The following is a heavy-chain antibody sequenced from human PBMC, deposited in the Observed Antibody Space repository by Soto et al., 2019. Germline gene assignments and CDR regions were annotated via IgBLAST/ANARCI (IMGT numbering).Heavy chain of an antibody. CDR3: ATRPLLPGAP. CDR1: GFTCSSND. Sequence: EVQLVESGGGLIQPGGSLRLSCAASGFTCSSNDMNWVRQAPGKGLECVSLLYSGGSTYYADSVKGRFPISRDNSKNTLYLQMSILRAEDTAVYYCATRPLLPGAPWGQGTMVTVSS. V-gene: IGHV3-53*01. D-gene: IGHD3-22*01. CDR2: LYSGGST. J-gene: IGHJ3*01.